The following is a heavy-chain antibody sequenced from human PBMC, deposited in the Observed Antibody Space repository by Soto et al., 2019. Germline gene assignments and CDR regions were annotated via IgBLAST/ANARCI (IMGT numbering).Heavy chain of an antibody. V-gene: IGHV1-2*02. CDR3: ARKHSLDYIRWGLDP. CDR2: INPKSDDT. Sequence: ASVKVSCKASGYPYSDNQIHWLRRAPGQGLEWMGRINPKSDDTNYAQKFQGRVTMTRDTSIDTAYLELTGLTSDDTATYYCARKHSLDYIRWGLDPWGQGTLVTVSS. J-gene: IGHJ5*02. D-gene: IGHD4-4*01. CDR1: GYPYSDNQ.